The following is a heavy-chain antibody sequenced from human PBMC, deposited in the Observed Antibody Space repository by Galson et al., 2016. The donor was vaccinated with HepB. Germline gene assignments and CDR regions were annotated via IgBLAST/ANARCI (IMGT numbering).Heavy chain of an antibody. CDR3: AKPRYYYGSGNYGMDG. V-gene: IGHV3-30*18. CDR2: IAYDGTND. CDR1: GFLFSDYG. D-gene: IGHD3-10*01. J-gene: IGHJ6*02. Sequence: SLRLSCAASGFLFSDYGMHWVRQAPGKGLEWVAVIAYDGTNDHYADSVRGRFTISRDNSQNTLYLQMTSLRRVDTAVYYCAKPRYYYGSGNYGMDGWGQGTTVTVSS.